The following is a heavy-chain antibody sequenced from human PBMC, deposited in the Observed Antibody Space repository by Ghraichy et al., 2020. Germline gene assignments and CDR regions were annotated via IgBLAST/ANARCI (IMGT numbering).Heavy chain of an antibody. J-gene: IGHJ4*02. CDR2: ISADNGNT. Sequence: ASVKVSCKASGSTFSSYGVSWVRQAPVQGLEWVGWISADNGNTKYAEMLQGRVTLTADTSTNTAYMEMKTLRFDDTAVYFCARSRVGSQYDRFDYWGQGTLVTVSS. CDR3: ARSRVGSQYDRFDY. D-gene: IGHD3-3*01. V-gene: IGHV1-18*01. CDR1: GSTFSSYG.